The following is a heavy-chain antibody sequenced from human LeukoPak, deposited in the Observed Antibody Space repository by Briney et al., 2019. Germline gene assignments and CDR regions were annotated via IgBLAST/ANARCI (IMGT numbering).Heavy chain of an antibody. CDR2: IYASGST. CDR3: PRANGYCGNASCQYYFDY. CDR1: GGSISSYY. D-gene: IGHD2-15*01. V-gene: IGHV4-4*09. J-gene: IGHJ4*02. Sequence: PSETLSLTCTVSGGSISSYYWSWIRQPPGKGLEWIGYIYASGSTNYNPSLKSRVTISVDTSKNQFSLKLSSVTAADTPVYYCPRANGYCGNASCQYYFDYWGQGTLVTVSS.